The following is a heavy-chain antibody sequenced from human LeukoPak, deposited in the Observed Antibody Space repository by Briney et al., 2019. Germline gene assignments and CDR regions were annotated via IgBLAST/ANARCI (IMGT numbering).Heavy chain of an antibody. CDR2: INHSGSI. CDR3: ARFLGAPTLFDY. J-gene: IGHJ4*02. V-gene: IGHV4-34*01. CDR1: GGSFSGYY. Sequence: PSETLSLTCAVYGGSFSGYYWSWIRQPPGKGLEWIGEINHSGSINYNPSLKSRVTISVDTSKNQFSLKLSSVTAADTAVYYCARFLGAPTLFDYWAREPWSPSPQ. D-gene: IGHD1-26*01.